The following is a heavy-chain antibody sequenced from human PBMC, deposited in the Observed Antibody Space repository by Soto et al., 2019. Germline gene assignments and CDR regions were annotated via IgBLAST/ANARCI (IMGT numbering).Heavy chain of an antibody. D-gene: IGHD2-2*01. CDR1: GFTFSSYS. J-gene: IGHJ5*02. CDR3: ARLGVVPAGRAVDP. CDR2: ISSSSSYI. Sequence: EVQLVESGGGLVKPGGSLRLSCAASGFTFSSYSMNWVRQAPGKGLEWVSSISSSSSYIYYADSGKGRFTISRDNAKNSLYLQMYSLSAEDTAVYYCARLGVVPAGRAVDPWGQGTLVTVSS. V-gene: IGHV3-21*01.